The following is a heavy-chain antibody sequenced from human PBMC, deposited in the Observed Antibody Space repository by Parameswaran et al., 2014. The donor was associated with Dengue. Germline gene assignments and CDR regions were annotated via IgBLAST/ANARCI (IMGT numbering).Heavy chain of an antibody. D-gene: IGHD4-17*01. J-gene: IGHJ6*03. CDR3: ASPPLESTVGDYAREAYYYMDV. CDR2: IIPILGIA. Sequence: WVRQAPGQGLEWMGGIIPILGIANYAQRFQGRVTITADKSTSTAYMELSSLRSEDTAVYYCASPPLESTVGDYAREAYYYMDVWGKGTTVTVSS. V-gene: IGHV1-69*10.